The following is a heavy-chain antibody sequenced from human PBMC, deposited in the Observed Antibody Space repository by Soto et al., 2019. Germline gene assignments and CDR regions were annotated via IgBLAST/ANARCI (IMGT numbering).Heavy chain of an antibody. J-gene: IGHJ6*02. D-gene: IGHD2-15*01. CDR2: ISYDGSNK. Sequence: GGSLRLSCAASGFTFSSYAMHWVRQAPCKGLEWVAVISYDGSNKYYADSVKGRFTISRDNSKSTLYLQMNSLRAEDTAVYYCAREMWVVVVVLRTYGMDVWGQGTTVTVSS. CDR1: GFTFSSYA. V-gene: IGHV3-30-3*01. CDR3: AREMWVVVVVLRTYGMDV.